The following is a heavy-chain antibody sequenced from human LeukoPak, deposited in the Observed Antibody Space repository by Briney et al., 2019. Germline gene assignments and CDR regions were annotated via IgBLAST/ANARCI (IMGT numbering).Heavy chain of an antibody. V-gene: IGHV4-39*01. Sequence: SETLSLTCTVSGGSISSSNYYWGWIRQPPGKGLEWIGSIYYSGSTYYNPSLKSRVTISVDTSKNQFSLKLSSVTAADTAVYYCARMDYYGSGPSGDYWGQGTLVTVSS. CDR1: GGSISSSNYY. J-gene: IGHJ4*02. D-gene: IGHD3-10*01. CDR2: IYYSGST. CDR3: ARMDYYGSGPSGDY.